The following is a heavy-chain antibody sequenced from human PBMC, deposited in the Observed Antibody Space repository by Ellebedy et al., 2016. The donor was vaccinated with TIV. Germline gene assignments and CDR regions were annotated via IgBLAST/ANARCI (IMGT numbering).Heavy chain of an antibody. CDR2: IKEDGNEK. V-gene: IGHV3-7*01. CDR3: ARRALWFGDFPDYYLDY. CDR1: GFTPSSYW. Sequence: GGSLRLSXVASGFTPSSYWMNWVRQAPGKGLEWVASIKEDGNEKHYVDSVKCRFTISRDNAKNSLDLQMNGLRAEDTAVYYCARRALWFGDFPDYYLDYWGQGTLVTVSS. D-gene: IGHD3-10*01. J-gene: IGHJ4*02.